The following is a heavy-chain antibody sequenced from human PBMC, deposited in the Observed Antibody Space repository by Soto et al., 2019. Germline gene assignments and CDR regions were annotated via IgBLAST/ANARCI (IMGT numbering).Heavy chain of an antibody. Sequence: SETLSLTCTVSGGSISNYYWSWIRQPPGKGLELIGYIFYSGTTNYNPSLKSRVTISVDTSKNQFSLKLSSVTAADTAVYYCARTPKYYYDSSDYRRTWYFDYWGQGTLVTVSS. J-gene: IGHJ4*02. CDR3: ARTPKYYYDSSDYRRTWYFDY. CDR1: GGSISNYY. CDR2: IFYSGTT. V-gene: IGHV4-59*12. D-gene: IGHD3-22*01.